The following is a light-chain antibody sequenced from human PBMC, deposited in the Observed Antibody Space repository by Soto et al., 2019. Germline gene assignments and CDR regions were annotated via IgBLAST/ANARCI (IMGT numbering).Light chain of an antibody. Sequence: RQMTQDRSTLAGSVGESVTSTCLASQTISSWLAWYQQKPGKAPKLLIYKASTLKSGVPSRFSGSGSGTEFTLTIRSLQPDDFATYYCQHYNSYSAAFGQGTKVDIK. CDR2: KAS. CDR3: QHYNSYSAA. CDR1: QTISSW. J-gene: IGKJ1*01. V-gene: IGKV1-5*03.